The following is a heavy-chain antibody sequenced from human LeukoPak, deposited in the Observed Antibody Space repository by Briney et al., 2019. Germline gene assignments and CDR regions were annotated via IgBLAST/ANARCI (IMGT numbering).Heavy chain of an antibody. CDR3: ARSADSSGYFREIPLYYFDY. Sequence: GGPLRLSCAASGFTFSDFYMTWIRQAPGKGLEWISHISNSGSTIHYADSLKGRFTISRDNAKNSLYLQINSLRAEDTAVYYCARSADSSGYFREIPLYYFDYWGQGTLVTVSS. CDR1: GFTFSDFY. CDR2: ISNSGSTI. V-gene: IGHV3-11*01. D-gene: IGHD3-22*01. J-gene: IGHJ4*02.